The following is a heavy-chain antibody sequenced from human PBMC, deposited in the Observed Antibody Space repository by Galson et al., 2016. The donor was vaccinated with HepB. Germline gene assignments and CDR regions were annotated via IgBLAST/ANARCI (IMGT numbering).Heavy chain of an antibody. D-gene: IGHD1-1*01. Sequence: TLSLTCTVSGGSISSGGYYWSWIRQHPGKGLEWIGYINYSGRTYYIPSLKSRVTISVDTSKNQFSMKLSSVTAADTAVYYCARAPWELEELEYHYGMDVWGQGTTVTVSS. CDR1: GGSISSGGYY. V-gene: IGHV4-31*03. CDR2: INYSGRT. J-gene: IGHJ6*02. CDR3: ARAPWELEELEYHYGMDV.